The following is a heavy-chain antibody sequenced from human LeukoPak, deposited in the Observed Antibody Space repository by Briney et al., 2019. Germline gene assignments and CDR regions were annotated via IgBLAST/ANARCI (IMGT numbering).Heavy chain of an antibody. D-gene: IGHD6-19*01. Sequence: ASETLSLTCAVYGGSFSGYYWSWIRQPPGKGLEWIGEINHSGSTNYNPSLKSRVTISVDTSKNQFSLKLSSVTAADTAVYYCARERGGPWLVTFDYWGQGTLVTVSS. CDR3: ARERGGPWLVTFDY. V-gene: IGHV4-34*01. J-gene: IGHJ4*02. CDR2: INHSGST. CDR1: GGSFSGYY.